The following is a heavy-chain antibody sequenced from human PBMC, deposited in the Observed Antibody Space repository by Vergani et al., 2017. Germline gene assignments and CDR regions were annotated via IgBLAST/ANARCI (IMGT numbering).Heavy chain of an antibody. J-gene: IGHJ6*03. D-gene: IGHD4-17*01. V-gene: IGHV4-4*07. CDR1: GGPISSYY. Sequence: QVQLQESGPGLVKPSETLSLTCTVSGGPISSYYWSWIRQPAGKGLEWIGRIYTSGSTNYNPSLKSRVTMSVDTSKNQFSLKLSSVTAADTAVYYCARVIFEWTKTEKTAVTSYYMDVWGKGTTVTVSS. CDR2: IYTSGST. CDR3: ARVIFEWTKTEKTAVTSYYMDV.